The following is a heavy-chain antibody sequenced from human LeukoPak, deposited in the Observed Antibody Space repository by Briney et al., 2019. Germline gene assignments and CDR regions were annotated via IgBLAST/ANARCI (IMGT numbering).Heavy chain of an antibody. J-gene: IGHJ6*03. V-gene: IGHV1-69*13. CDR1: GGTFSSYA. CDR2: IIPIFGTA. Sequence: SVKVSCKASGGTFSSYAISWVRQAPGQGLEWMGGIIPIFGTANYAQKFQGRVTITADESTSTAYMELSSLRSEDTAVYYCASKTYDFWSAKGPMDVWGRGTTVTVSS. CDR3: ASKTYDFWSAKGPMDV. D-gene: IGHD3-3*01.